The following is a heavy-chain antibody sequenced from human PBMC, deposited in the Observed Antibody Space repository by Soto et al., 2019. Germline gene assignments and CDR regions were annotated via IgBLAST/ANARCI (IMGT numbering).Heavy chain of an antibody. CDR1: GGSISSGGTGSY. J-gene: IGHJ4*02. V-gene: IGHV4-31*03. D-gene: IGHD1-1*01. CDR2: TYYTGTT. Sequence: QVQLQESGPGLVKPSQTLSLTCTVSGGSISSGGTGSYWTWIRQLPGKGLEWIGYTYYTGTTYYTPSLTSRPTISIDTSENQFSLKRTSVTAADTAVYFCASGHDAYKVRYWGQGTLVTVSS. CDR3: ASGHDAYKVRY.